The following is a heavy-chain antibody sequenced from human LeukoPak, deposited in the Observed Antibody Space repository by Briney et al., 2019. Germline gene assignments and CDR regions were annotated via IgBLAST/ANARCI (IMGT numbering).Heavy chain of an antibody. V-gene: IGHV1-2*02. CDR2: VNPNTGGT. J-gene: IGHJ4*02. D-gene: IGHD4-23*01. Sequence: ASMKLSCKASVFTFTGYYFHWVRQAPGQGLEWMGWVNPNTGGTNYAQMFQGRVTMTRDTSISTAYMELSRLTSDDTAVYYCARDSYGGNWSLGYWGQGTLVTVSS. CDR1: VFTFTGYY. CDR3: ARDSYGGNWSLGY.